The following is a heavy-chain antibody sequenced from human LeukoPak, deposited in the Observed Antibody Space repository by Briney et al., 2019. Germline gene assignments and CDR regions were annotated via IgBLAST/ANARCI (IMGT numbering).Heavy chain of an antibody. CDR1: GGSFSGYY. D-gene: IGHD5-24*01. J-gene: IGHJ4*02. CDR3: ASCPRDGNINTYYFDY. V-gene: IGHV4-34*01. Sequence: SSETLSLTCAVYGGSFSGYYWSWLRQPPGKGLEWIGEICHSGSTNYNPSLKSRDTISVDTSKNQFSLKLSPVTAADTAVYYCASCPRDGNINTYYFDYWGQGTLDTVSS. CDR2: ICHSGST.